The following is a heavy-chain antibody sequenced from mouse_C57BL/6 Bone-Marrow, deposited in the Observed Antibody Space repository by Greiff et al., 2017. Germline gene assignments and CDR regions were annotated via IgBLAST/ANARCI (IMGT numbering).Heavy chain of an antibody. D-gene: IGHD2-14*01. V-gene: IGHV1-64*01. CDR3: ARGTYSRGYYAMDN. Sequence: VQLQQSGAELVKPGASVKLSCKASGYTFTSYWMHWVKQRPGQGLEWIGMIHPNSGSTNYNEKFKSKATLTVDKSSSTAYMQLSSLTSEDSAVYYCARGTYSRGYYAMDNWGQGTSVTVSS. CDR2: IHPNSGST. CDR1: GYTFTSYW. J-gene: IGHJ4*01.